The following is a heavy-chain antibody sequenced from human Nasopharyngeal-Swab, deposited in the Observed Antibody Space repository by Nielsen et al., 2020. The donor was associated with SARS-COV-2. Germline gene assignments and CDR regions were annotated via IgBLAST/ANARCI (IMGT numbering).Heavy chain of an antibody. V-gene: IGHV3-9*01. CDR3: AKDMGNYYGSTRMDV. Sequence: SLKISCTASGFTFDHYAMNWVRQAPGKGLEWVSGINCNSGRPGYADSVKGRFTISRDNAKNTLYLQMNSLRPEDTALYYCAKDMGNYYGSTRMDVWGQGTTVTVSS. J-gene: IGHJ6*02. CDR1: GFTFDHYA. CDR2: INCNSGRP. D-gene: IGHD3-10*01.